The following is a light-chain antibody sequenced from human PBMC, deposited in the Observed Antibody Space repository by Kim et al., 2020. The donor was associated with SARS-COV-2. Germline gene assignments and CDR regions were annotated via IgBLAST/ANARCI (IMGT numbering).Light chain of an antibody. Sequence: AVGQTVRIQSQVESLRSYYASWYQQKPGQAPVLVIYGKNNRPSGIPDRFSGSSSGNTASLTITGAQAEDEADYYCNSRDSSGNHVVFGGGTQLTVL. J-gene: IGLJ2*01. CDR3: NSRDSSGNHVV. V-gene: IGLV3-19*01. CDR2: GKN. CDR1: SLRSYY.